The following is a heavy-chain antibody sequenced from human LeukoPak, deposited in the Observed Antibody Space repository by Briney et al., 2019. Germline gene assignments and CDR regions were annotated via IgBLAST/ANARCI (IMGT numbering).Heavy chain of an antibody. V-gene: IGHV3-53*01. Sequence: PGGSLRLSCAASGFTVSSNYMSWVRQAPGKGLEWVSVIYSGGSTYYADSVKGRFTISRDNSKNTLYLQMNSLRAEDTAVYYCARDVAHNKYGSSGYYYPYYYYYYMDVWGKGTTVTVSS. J-gene: IGHJ6*03. CDR2: IYSGGST. CDR1: GFTVSSNY. D-gene: IGHD3-22*01. CDR3: ARDVAHNKYGSSGYYYPYYYYYYMDV.